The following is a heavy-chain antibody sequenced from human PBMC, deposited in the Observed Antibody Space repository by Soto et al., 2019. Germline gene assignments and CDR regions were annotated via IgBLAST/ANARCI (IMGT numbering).Heavy chain of an antibody. J-gene: IGHJ1*01. V-gene: IGHV3-33*01. D-gene: IGHD3-22*01. Sequence: GGSLRLSCAASGFTFSSYGMHWVRQAPGKGLEWVAVIWYDGSNKYYADSVKGRFTISRDNSKNTLYLQMNSLRAEDTAVYYCATDYYYDSSGFESEYFQHWGQGTLVTVSS. CDR1: GFTFSSYG. CDR2: IWYDGSNK. CDR3: ATDYYYDSSGFESEYFQH.